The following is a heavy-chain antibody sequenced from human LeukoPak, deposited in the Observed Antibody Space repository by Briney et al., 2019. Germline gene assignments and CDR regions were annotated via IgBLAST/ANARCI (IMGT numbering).Heavy chain of an antibody. CDR3: ATGTSDWYCLHY. D-gene: IGHD3-9*01. Sequence: SETLSLTCTVSGGSISSGSYYWSWIRQPAGKGLEWIGRIYTSGSTNYNPSFKSRVTISVDTSKNQFSLKLSSVTAADTAVYYCATGTSDWYCLHYWGQGTLVTVSS. J-gene: IGHJ4*02. CDR1: GGSISSGSYY. CDR2: IYTSGST. V-gene: IGHV4-61*02.